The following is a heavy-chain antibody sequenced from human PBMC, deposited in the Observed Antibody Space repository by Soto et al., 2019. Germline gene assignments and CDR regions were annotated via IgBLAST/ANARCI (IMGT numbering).Heavy chain of an antibody. CDR2: IYYSGST. V-gene: IGHV4-39*01. CDR3: AGGRGDYYDAMDV. Sequence: SETLSLTCTGSGGSISSRSYYWGWIRQPPGKGLEWIGSIYYSGSTYYNPSLKSRVTISVDTSKNQFSLKLSSVTAADTAVYYCAGGRGDYYDAMDVWGQGTTVT. CDR1: GGSISSRSYY. J-gene: IGHJ6*02. D-gene: IGHD3-10*01.